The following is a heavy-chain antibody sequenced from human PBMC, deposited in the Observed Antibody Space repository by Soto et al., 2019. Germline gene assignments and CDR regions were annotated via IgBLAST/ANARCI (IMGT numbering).Heavy chain of an antibody. J-gene: IGHJ3*02. CDR1: SGSMSGYY. CDR3: ARAGDYDFWSGYSKDAFDI. CDR2: IYYSGST. Sequence: SETLSLTCTVSSGSMSGYYWNWIRQPPGKGLEWIGYIYYSGSTNYNPSLKSRVTISVDTSKHQFSLKLSSVTAADAAVYYCARAGDYDFWSGYSKDAFDIWGQGAMVTVSS. V-gene: IGHV4-59*01. D-gene: IGHD3-3*01.